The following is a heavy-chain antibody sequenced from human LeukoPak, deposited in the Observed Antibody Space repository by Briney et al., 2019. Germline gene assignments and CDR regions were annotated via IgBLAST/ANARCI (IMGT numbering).Heavy chain of an antibody. V-gene: IGHV1-18*01. J-gene: IGHJ3*02. CDR2: ISGYNGNT. CDR1: GYTFTSYG. Sequence: ASVKVSCKASGYTFTSYGISWVRQAPGQGLEWMGWISGYNGNTNYAQKLQGRVTMTTDTSTSTAYMELRSLRSDDTAVYYCARFPGIVGRAVFHDFDIWGQGTMVTVSA. D-gene: IGHD1-26*01. CDR3: ARFPGIVGRAVFHDFDI.